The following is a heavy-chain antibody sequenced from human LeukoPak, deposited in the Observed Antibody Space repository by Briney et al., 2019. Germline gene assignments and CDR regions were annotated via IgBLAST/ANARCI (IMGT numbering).Heavy chain of an antibody. Sequence: PSQTLSLTCSVSGTSVRNYISYWNWIRPQPRKGMGWIGYIYHTGATFYNPSLKCRVTISPATSQNQFSLKMTPVTGADTAMYYCGKVGGNSNSWGQGTLVTVSS. V-gene: IGHV4-31*03. J-gene: IGHJ5*02. D-gene: IGHD4-23*01. CDR1: GTSVRNYISY. CDR2: IYHTGAT. CDR3: GKVGGNSNS.